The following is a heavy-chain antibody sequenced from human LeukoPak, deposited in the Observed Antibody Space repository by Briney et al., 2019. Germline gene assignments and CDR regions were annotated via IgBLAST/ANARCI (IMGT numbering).Heavy chain of an antibody. Sequence: TGGSLRLSCAVSGFSFSTYAMHWVRQAPGKGLEWVSYISSSGSTIYYADSVKGRFTISRDNAKNSLYLQMNSLRAEDTAVYYCAREWEDDYSNYLALDYWGQGTLVTVSS. CDR1: GFSFSTYA. CDR3: AREWEDDYSNYLALDY. J-gene: IGHJ4*02. D-gene: IGHD4-11*01. V-gene: IGHV3-48*03. CDR2: ISSSGSTI.